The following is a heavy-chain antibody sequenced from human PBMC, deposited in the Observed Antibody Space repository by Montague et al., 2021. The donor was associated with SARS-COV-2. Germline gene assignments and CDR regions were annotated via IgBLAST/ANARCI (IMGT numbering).Heavy chain of an antibody. CDR2: IKQDGSEK. Sequence: SLSLSCPASGFTFSTFWMTWVRQVPGKGLEWVANIKQDGSEKYYVDSVKGRFTISRDNAKNSLYLQLDSLRAEDTAVYYCARGYDSSGYQYWGQGTLVAVSS. D-gene: IGHD3-22*01. V-gene: IGHV3-7*05. CDR1: GFTFSTFW. CDR3: ARGYDSSGYQY. J-gene: IGHJ4*02.